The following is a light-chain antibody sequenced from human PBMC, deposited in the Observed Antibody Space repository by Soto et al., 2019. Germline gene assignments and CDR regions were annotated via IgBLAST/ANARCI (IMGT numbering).Light chain of an antibody. CDR1: SSDIGAYDY. CDR2: EAS. V-gene: IGLV2-14*01. Sequence: QSALTQPASVSGSPGQSFTISCTGTSSDIGAYDYVSWYQQHPGEAPQVMIYEASNRPSGVSSRFSGSKSGNTASLTISGLQAEDEADYYCCSYTSSTSWVFGGGTQLTVL. CDR3: CSYTSSTSWV. J-gene: IGLJ3*02.